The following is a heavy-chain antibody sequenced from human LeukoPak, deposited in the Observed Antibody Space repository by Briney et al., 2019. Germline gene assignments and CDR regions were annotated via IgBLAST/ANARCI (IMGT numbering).Heavy chain of an antibody. V-gene: IGHV3-23*01. CDR1: GFTFSSYA. J-gene: IGHJ3*02. CDR2: ITDSGGTA. Sequence: GGSLRLSCSASGFTFSSYAMHWVRQAPGKGLEWVSGITDSGGTAYYADSVKGRFTISRDNSKNTLFLQMNSLEIEDTAVYYCGRRMTMAVVSAFDIWGQGTMVTVSS. CDR3: GRRMTMAVVSAFDI. D-gene: IGHD3-22*01.